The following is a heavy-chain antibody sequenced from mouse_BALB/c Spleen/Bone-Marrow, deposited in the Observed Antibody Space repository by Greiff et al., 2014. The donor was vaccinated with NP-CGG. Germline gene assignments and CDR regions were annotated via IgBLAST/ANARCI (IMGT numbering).Heavy chain of an antibody. CDR2: ISSGGSST. D-gene: IGHD3-2*02. J-gene: IGHJ2*01. CDR1: GFTFSSYG. Sequence: VQLKESGGDLVKPGGSLKLSCVASGFTFSSYGMSWVRQTPDKRLEWVGTISSGGSSTYYPASVKGRFTISRDNAKSTLYLQMSSPNSEDTAMYYCTRSPLQANSYFDCWGQGTTLTVSS. V-gene: IGHV5-6*01. CDR3: TRSPLQANSYFDC.